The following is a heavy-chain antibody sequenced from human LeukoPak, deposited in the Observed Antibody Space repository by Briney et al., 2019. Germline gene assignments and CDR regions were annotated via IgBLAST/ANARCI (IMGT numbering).Heavy chain of an antibody. V-gene: IGHV3-53*01. D-gene: IGHD3-9*01. CDR3: ARDQSGDISTRDY. CDR2: IYSGGST. Sequence: GGSLRLSCAASGFTVSSNYMSWVRQAPGKGLEWVSVIYSGGSTYYADSVKGRFTISRDNSKNTLYLQMNSLRAEDTAVYYCARDQSGDISTRDYWGQGTLVTVSS. CDR1: GFTVSSNY. J-gene: IGHJ4*02.